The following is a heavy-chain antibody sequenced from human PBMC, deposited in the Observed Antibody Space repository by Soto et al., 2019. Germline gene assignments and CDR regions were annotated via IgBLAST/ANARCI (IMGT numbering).Heavy chain of an antibody. Sequence: ASVKVSCKASGYTFTSFDINSVRQATGQGLEWMGWMNPNSGNTGYAQKFQGRVTMTRSTSISTAYMELSSLRSEDTAVYYCARPVWGSGRKCGGYWGKGTLVTVAS. J-gene: IGHJ4*02. CDR1: GYTFTSFD. V-gene: IGHV1-8*01. D-gene: IGHD2-21*01. CDR2: MNPNSGNT. CDR3: ARPVWGSGRKCGGY.